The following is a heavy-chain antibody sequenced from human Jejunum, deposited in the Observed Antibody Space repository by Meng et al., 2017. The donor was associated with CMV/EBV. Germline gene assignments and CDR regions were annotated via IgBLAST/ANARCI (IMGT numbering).Heavy chain of an antibody. V-gene: IGHV4-30-4*01. Sequence: SGGSIISGDRYWTWIQQSPGKGLEWIGNVYYSGTTSYNRSLKSRVTISVDTSKNQFSLKLASVIAADTAVYYCVLMIPADTNYFDPWGQGTLVTVSS. CDR3: VLMIPADTNYFDP. CDR1: GGSIISGDRY. D-gene: IGHD6-25*01. J-gene: IGHJ5*02. CDR2: VYYSGTT.